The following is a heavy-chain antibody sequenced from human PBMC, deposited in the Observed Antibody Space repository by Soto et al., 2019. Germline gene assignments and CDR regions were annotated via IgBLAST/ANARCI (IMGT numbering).Heavy chain of an antibody. J-gene: IGHJ4*02. Sequence: QLQLQESGPGLVKPSETLSLTCTVSGGSISSTNHYWGWIRQSPEKELEWIGSIYYSGATYYNPSLKSRVTMSVETSKNQFSLKLNSVTAADTAVYHCTRDYGEHRVDYWGQGTLVTVSS. D-gene: IGHD4-17*01. CDR2: IYYSGAT. CDR3: TRDYGEHRVDY. V-gene: IGHV4-39*02. CDR1: GGSISSTNHY.